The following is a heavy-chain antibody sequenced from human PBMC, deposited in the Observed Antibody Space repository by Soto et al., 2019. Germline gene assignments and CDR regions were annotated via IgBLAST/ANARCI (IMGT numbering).Heavy chain of an antibody. CDR2: ISSDGSTT. CDR1: EFTFSSYW. D-gene: IGHD6-19*01. V-gene: IGHV3-74*01. Sequence: GGSLRLSCAASEFTFSSYWMHWVRQAPGKGLVWVSRISSDGSTTTYADSVKGRFTISRDNAKNSLYLQMNSLRAEDTAVYYCARDLPSSGWYWFDSWGKGTLVTVSS. J-gene: IGHJ5*01. CDR3: ARDLPSSGWYWFDS.